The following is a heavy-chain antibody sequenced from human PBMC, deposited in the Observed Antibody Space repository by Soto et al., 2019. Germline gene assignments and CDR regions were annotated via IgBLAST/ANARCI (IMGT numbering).Heavy chain of an antibody. CDR1: GYTFTVYY. Sequence: ASVKVSCKASGYTFTVYYMHWVLRAPGQGLEWMGWINPNSGGTNYAQKFQGWVTMTRDTSISTAYMELSRLRSDDTAVYYCARAVGRPYSSSSNLDYWGQGTLVTVSS. V-gene: IGHV1-2*04. CDR3: ARAVGRPYSSSSNLDY. D-gene: IGHD6-13*01. J-gene: IGHJ4*02. CDR2: INPNSGGT.